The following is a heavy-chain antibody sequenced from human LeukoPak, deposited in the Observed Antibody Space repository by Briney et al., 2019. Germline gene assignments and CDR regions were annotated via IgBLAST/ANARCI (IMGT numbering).Heavy chain of an antibody. J-gene: IGHJ6*03. CDR2: VSSTGGTT. D-gene: IGHD2-15*01. Sequence: GGSLRLSCAASGFTFSTYGMSWVRQAPGKGLEWVSAVSSTGGTTYYADSVKGRFTISRDNSKNTLFLQMNSLRAEDTAVYYCAKNGDRGAFCSGGTCYPYYYYYMDVWGKGTTVIISS. CDR1: GFTFSTYG. V-gene: IGHV3-23*01. CDR3: AKNGDRGAFCSGGTCYPYYYYYMDV.